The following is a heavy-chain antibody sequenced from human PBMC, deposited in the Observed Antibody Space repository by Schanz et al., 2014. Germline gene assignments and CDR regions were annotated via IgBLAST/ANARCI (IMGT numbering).Heavy chain of an antibody. J-gene: IGHJ4*02. CDR3: AGDWASGRYYSDY. CDR1: GFSFSDYF. CDR2: ISSSGRDT. Sequence: QVQLVESGGGLVKPGGSLRLSCAASGFSFSDYFLSWIRQTPGKGLEWVAYISSSGRDTYYADSVNGRFTISRDNSKDTLYLQMNSLRTEDTAVYYCAGDWASGRYYSDYWGQGTLVTVSS. D-gene: IGHD1-26*01. V-gene: IGHV3-11*06.